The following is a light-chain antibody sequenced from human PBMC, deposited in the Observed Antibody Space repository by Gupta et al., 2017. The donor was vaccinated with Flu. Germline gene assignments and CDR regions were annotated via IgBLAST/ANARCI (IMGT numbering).Light chain of an antibody. CDR3: QEANGFPYS. Sequence: IQLTQSPYSVSASVGDRVTITCRASQVISSWLAWYQQKPGKAPKVLIYGASSLQSGVPSRFSGSGSGTDFALTITSLQPEDSATYYCQEANGFPYSFGQGTKVEIK. CDR2: GAS. J-gene: IGKJ2*03. V-gene: IGKV1-12*01. CDR1: QVISSW.